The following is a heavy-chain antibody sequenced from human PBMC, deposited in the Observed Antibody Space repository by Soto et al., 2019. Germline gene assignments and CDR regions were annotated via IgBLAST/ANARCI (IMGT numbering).Heavy chain of an antibody. Sequence: QITLKESGPTLVKPTQTLTLTCTFSGFSLSTSGVGVGWIRQPPGKALEWLALIYWDDDKRYSPSLKSRLTITXXTXKXXVVLTMTNMDPVDTATYYCAHSRKRSGWSARIFDYWGQGTLVTVSS. V-gene: IGHV2-5*02. CDR2: IYWDDDK. D-gene: IGHD6-19*01. CDR1: GFSLSTSGVG. CDR3: AHSRKRSGWSARIFDY. J-gene: IGHJ4*02.